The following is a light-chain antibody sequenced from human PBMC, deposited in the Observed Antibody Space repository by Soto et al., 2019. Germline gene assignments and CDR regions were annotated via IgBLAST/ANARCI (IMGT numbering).Light chain of an antibody. V-gene: IGLV2-14*03. CDR2: EVS. Sequence: QAVVTQPASVSGSPGQSITISCTGTSSDVGGYNYVSWFQQHPGKAPKLKIYEVSNRPSGVSNRFSGSKSGYTASLTISELQAEDEDDYYCTSFTSSSTWVFGGGTKLTVL. CDR3: TSFTSSSTWV. J-gene: IGLJ3*02. CDR1: SSDVGGYNY.